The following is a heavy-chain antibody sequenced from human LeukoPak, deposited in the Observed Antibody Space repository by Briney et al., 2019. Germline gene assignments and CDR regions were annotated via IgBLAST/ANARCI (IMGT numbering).Heavy chain of an antibody. J-gene: IGHJ3*02. V-gene: IGHV4-39*01. CDR3: ATPMMTTVTTGAFDI. CDR1: GGSISSSSYY. Sequence: PSETLSLTCTVSGGSISSSSYYWGWIRQAPGKGLEWIGSIYYSGSTYYNPSLKSRVTISVDTSKNQFSLKLSSVTAADTAVYYCATPMMTTVTTGAFDIWGQGTMVTVSS. CDR2: IYYSGST. D-gene: IGHD4-17*01.